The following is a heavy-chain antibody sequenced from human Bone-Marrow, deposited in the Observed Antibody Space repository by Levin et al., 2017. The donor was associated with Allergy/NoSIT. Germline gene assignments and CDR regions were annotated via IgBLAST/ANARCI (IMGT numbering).Heavy chain of an antibody. CDR2: INSNSASI. J-gene: IGHJ6*02. D-gene: IGHD5-18*01. Sequence: SCAVSGVTRNNYTLTWVRQPPGKGLEWVSSINSNSASIHYGDSVKGRFTISRDNSKKLLFLQMSSLRDEDTATYYCASRLTASGGLDVWGHGTTVTVSS. V-gene: IGHV3-21*04. CDR1: GVTRNNYT. CDR3: ASRLTASGGLDV.